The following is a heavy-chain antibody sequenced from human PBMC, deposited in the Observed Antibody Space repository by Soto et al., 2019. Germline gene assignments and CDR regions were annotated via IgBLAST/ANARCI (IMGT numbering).Heavy chain of an antibody. V-gene: IGHV5-10-1*01. CDR3: ARFCRSPRCYSGPDVFDI. J-gene: IGHJ3*02. CDR2: IDPSDSYT. Sequence: PGESLKISCRGSAYTFTNYWISWVRQMPGKGLEWMGRIDPSDSYTDYSPSFQGHVTIMADKSSSTALLQWSSLKASDTAMYYCARFCRSPRCYSGPDVFDIWGQGTVVTVSS. D-gene: IGHD2-2*02. CDR1: AYTFTNYW.